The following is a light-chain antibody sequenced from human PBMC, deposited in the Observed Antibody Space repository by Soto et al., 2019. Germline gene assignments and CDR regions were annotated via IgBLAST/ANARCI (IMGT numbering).Light chain of an antibody. CDR3: QQYNSYSWT. V-gene: IGKV1-5*01. Sequence: DIQMTQSPSTLSSSLGERATLSCRASQSISSWLAWYQQKPGKAPKLLIYDASSLESGVPSRFSGSGSGTEFTLTISSLQPDDFATYYCQQYNSYSWTFGQGTKVDIK. J-gene: IGKJ1*01. CDR1: QSISSW. CDR2: DAS.